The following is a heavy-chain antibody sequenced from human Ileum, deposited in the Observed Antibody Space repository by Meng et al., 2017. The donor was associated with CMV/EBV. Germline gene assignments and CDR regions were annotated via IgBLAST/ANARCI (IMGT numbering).Heavy chain of an antibody. D-gene: IGHD3-3*02. J-gene: IGHJ5*02. CDR3: ARYIFGVVNNWFDP. V-gene: IGHV4-34*09. Sequence: CAVYCGSFSGYYWSWIRQPPGKGLEWIGEINHSGSTNYNPSLKSRVTISVDTSKNQFSLKLSSVTAADTAVYYCARYIFGVVNNWFDPWGQGTLVTVSS. CDR1: CGSFSGYY. CDR2: INHSGST.